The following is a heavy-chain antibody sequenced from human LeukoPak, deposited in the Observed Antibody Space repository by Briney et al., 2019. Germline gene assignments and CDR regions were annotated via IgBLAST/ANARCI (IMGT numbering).Heavy chain of an antibody. J-gene: IGHJ4*02. CDR2: ISVSGGST. D-gene: IGHD5-18*01. CDR3: ARIQLWRYFDY. V-gene: IGHV3-23*01. Sequence: GGSPRLSCAASGLTFSNYAMSWVRQVPGKGLEWVSAISVSGGSTNYADSVKGRFTISRDNSKNTLYLQMDSLTAEDTAVYYCARIQLWRYFDYWGQGTLVTVSS. CDR1: GLTFSNYA.